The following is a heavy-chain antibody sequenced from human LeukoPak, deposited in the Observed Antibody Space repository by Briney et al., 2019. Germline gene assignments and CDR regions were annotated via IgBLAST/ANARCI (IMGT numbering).Heavy chain of an antibody. CDR2: ISGTNDNP. V-gene: IGHV1-18*01. D-gene: IGHD2-2*01. CDR3: ARDGTSTDDY. Sequence: ASVRVSCKASGSTFSNFGINWVRQAPGQGLEWMGWISGTNDNPNYGQKFQGRFTVTTDSSTNTAYMELRNLRLDDTAVYYCARDGTSTDDYWGQGTLVTVSS. CDR1: GSTFSNFG. J-gene: IGHJ4*02.